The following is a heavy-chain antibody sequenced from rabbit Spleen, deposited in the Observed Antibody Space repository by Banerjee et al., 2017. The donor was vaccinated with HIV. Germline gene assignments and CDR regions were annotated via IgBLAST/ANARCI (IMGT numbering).Heavy chain of an antibody. Sequence: QEQLVESGGGLVKPEGSLKLSCTASGFSFSNKAVMCWVRQAPGKGLEWIACINIVTAKSVYASWAKGRFTMSRTSSTTVTLQMTSLTAADTATYFCARDLVAVIGWNFNLWGPGTLVTVS. CDR3: ARDLVAVIGWNFNL. J-gene: IGHJ4*01. D-gene: IGHD1-1*01. CDR2: INIVTAKS. V-gene: IGHV1S45*01. CDR1: GFSFSNKAV.